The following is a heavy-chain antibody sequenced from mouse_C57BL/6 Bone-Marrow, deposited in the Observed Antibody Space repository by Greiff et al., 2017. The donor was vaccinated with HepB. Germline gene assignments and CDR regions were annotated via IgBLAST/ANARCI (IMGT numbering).Heavy chain of an antibody. D-gene: IGHD2-2*01. J-gene: IGHJ2*01. CDR3: ARWDGYGHY. CDR2: IYPGSGST. Sequence: LVESGAELVKPGASVKMSCKASGYTFTSYWITWVKQRPGQGLEWIGDIYPGSGSTNYNEKFKSKATLTVDTSSSTAYMQLSSLTSEDSAVYYCARWDGYGHYWGQGTTLTVSS. CDR1: GYTFTSYW. V-gene: IGHV1-55*01.